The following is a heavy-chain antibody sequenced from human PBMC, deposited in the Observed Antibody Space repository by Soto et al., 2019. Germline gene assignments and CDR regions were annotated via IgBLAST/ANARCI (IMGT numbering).Heavy chain of an antibody. J-gene: IGHJ2*01. CDR1: GFTFSSYA. Sequence: QVQLVESGGGVVQPGRSLRLSCAASGFTFSSYAMHWVRQAPGKGLEWVAVISYDGSNKYYADSVKGRFTISRDNSKYTLYLQMNSLRTEDTAVYYCARPLWRDDYNWGYFDLWGRGTLVTVSS. D-gene: IGHD4-4*01. CDR3: ARPLWRDDYNWGYFDL. CDR2: ISYDGSNK. V-gene: IGHV3-30-3*01.